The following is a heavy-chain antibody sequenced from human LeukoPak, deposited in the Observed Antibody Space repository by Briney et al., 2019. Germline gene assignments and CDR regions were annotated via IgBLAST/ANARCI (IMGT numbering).Heavy chain of an antibody. Sequence: SETLSLTCAVYGGSFSGYYWSWIRQPPGKGLEWIGEINQSGSTNYNPSLKSRVTISVDTSKNQFSLKLSSVTAADTAVYYCARGRYCSGGSCYFDYWGQGTLVTVSS. CDR2: INQSGST. CDR1: GGSFSGYY. D-gene: IGHD2-15*01. CDR3: ARGRYCSGGSCYFDY. V-gene: IGHV4-34*01. J-gene: IGHJ4*02.